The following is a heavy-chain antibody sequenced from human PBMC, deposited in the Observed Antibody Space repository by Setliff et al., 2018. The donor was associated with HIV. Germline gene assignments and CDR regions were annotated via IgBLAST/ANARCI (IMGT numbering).Heavy chain of an antibody. V-gene: IGHV1-2*02. J-gene: IGHJ3*02. Sequence: ASVKVSCKASGYTFTGYYMHWVRQAPGQGLEWMGWINPNSGGTNYAQKFQGRVTMTRDTSISTAYMELSRLRYDDTAVYYCARDQGWVTMVRGEDAFDIWGQGTMVTVSS. CDR2: INPNSGGT. CDR1: GYTFTGYY. D-gene: IGHD3-10*01. CDR3: ARDQGWVTMVRGEDAFDI.